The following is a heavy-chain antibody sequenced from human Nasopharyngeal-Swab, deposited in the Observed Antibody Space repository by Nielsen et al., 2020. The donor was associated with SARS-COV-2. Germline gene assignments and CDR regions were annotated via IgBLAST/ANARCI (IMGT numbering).Heavy chain of an antibody. V-gene: IGHV3-7*01. Sequence: GGSLRLSCAASGFTFSNYWMSWVRQAPGKGLEWVANIKQDGSEKYYVDSVKGRFTISRDNAKNSLYLQMNSLRAEDTAVYSFPFHLLFFHPLRFSAWGQGTLVTVSS. D-gene: IGHD3-10*01. CDR2: IKQDGSEK. CDR3: PFHLLFFHPLRFSA. J-gene: IGHJ5*02. CDR1: GFTFSNYW.